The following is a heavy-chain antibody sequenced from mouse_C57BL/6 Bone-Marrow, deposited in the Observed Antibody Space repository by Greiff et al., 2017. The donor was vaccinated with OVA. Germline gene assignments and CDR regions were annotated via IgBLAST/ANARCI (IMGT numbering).Heavy chain of an antibody. Sequence: QVQLKQPGAELVKPGASVKVSCKASGYTFTSYWMHWVKQRPGQGLEWIGRIHPSDSDTNYNQKFKGKATLTVDKSSSTAYMQLSSLTSEDSAVYYCAITIYYDYAWFAYWGQGTLVTVSA. CDR2: IHPSDSDT. CDR1: GYTFTSYW. J-gene: IGHJ3*01. CDR3: AITIYYDYAWFAY. V-gene: IGHV1-74*01. D-gene: IGHD2-4*01.